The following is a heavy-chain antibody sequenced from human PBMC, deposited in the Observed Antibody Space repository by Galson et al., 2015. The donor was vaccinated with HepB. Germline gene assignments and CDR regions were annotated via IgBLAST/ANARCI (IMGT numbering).Heavy chain of an antibody. D-gene: IGHD6-19*01. CDR1: GGSISSYY. J-gene: IGHJ4*02. CDR3: ARDVRTSYEWYSSGWYYFDY. V-gene: IGHV4-59*01. CDR2: IYYSGST. Sequence: ETLSLTCTVSGGSISSYYWSWIRQPPGKGLEWIGYIYYSGSTNYNPSLKSRVTISVDTSKNQFSLKLSSVTAADTAVYYCARDVRTSYEWYSSGWYYFDYWGQGTLVTVSS.